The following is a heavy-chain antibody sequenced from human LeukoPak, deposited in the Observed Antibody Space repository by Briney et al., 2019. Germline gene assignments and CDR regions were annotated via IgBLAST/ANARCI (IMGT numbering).Heavy chain of an antibody. CDR1: GYSFTSYW. V-gene: IGHV5-51*01. D-gene: IGHD6-6*01. J-gene: IGHJ6*03. CDR2: IYPGDSDT. Sequence: GESLKISCKGSGYSFTSYWIGWVRQMPGKGLEWMGIIYPGDSDTRYSPSLQGQVTISADKSISTAYLQWSSLKASDTAMYYCARSLLVQPHYYYMDVWGKGTTVTVSS. CDR3: ARSLLVQPHYYYMDV.